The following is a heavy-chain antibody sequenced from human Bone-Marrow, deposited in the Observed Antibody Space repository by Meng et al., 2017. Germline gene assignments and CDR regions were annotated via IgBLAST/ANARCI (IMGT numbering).Heavy chain of an antibody. CDR3: QWLSTHPPDQ. D-gene: IGHD3-22*01. V-gene: IGHV3-15*01. Sequence: QRVDVGGDLVRPGGSRRPSCAGSGFTFSNSWMSWVRQAPGKGLEWVGLIKSKTDGETADYAAPVKGRFTISRDDSQNTLYLQMNSLKTEDTGVYYCQWLSTHPPDQWGQGTLVTVSS. J-gene: IGHJ4*01. CDR2: IKSKTDGETA. CDR1: GFTFSNSW.